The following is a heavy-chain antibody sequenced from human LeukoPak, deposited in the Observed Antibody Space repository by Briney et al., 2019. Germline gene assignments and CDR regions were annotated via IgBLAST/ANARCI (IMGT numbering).Heavy chain of an antibody. D-gene: IGHD3-22*01. J-gene: IGHJ4*02. CDR3: ARAFDSSGYYDY. CDR1: GGSISSYY. CDR2: IYYSGST. Sequence: SETMSLTCTVSGGSISSYYWSWIRQPPGKGLEWIGYIYYSGSTNYNPSLKSRVTISVDTSKNQFSLKLSSVTAADTAVYYCARAFDSSGYYDYWGQGTLVTVSS. V-gene: IGHV4-59*01.